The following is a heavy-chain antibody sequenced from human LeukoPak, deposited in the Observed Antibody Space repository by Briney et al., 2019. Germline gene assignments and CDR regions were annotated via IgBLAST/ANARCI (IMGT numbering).Heavy chain of an antibody. CDR2: IYPGDSDT. V-gene: IGHV5-51*01. CDR3: ARHRDCSSTSCYTPNDAFDI. D-gene: IGHD2-2*02. J-gene: IGHJ3*02. Sequence: GESLKISCKGSGYSFTSYWIGWVRQMPGKGLEWMGIIYPGDSDTRYGPSFQGQVTISADKSISTAYLQWSSLKASDTAMYYCARHRDCSSTSCYTPNDAFDIWGQGTMVTVSS. CDR1: GYSFTSYW.